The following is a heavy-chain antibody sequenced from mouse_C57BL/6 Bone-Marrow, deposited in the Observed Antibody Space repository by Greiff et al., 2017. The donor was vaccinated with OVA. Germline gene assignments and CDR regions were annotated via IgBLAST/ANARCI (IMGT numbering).Heavy chain of an antibody. CDR2: LSSGGSYT. J-gene: IGHJ2*01. Sequence: EVMLVESGGDLVKPGGSLKLSCAASGFTFSSYGMSWVRQTPDKRLEWVATLSSGGSYTYYPDSVKGRFTISRDNAKNTLYLQMSSLKSEDTAMYYCARHGDGSSYGYFDDWGQGTTLTVSS. CDR1: GFTFSSYG. CDR3: ARHGDGSSYGYFDD. V-gene: IGHV5-6*01. D-gene: IGHD1-1*01.